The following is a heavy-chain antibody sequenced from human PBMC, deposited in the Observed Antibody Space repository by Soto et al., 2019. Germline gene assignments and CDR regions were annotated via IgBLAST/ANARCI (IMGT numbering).Heavy chain of an antibody. Sequence: GSLSLSCATSGLTFSNYAMSWVRQAPGGGLEWVSSMSGSSSTTYYADSVRGRFTISRDRSKDTLYLQMSSLRAEDTALYYCAKNQERELPRVIDFWGQGTLVTVSS. CDR2: MSGSSSTT. J-gene: IGHJ4*02. CDR3: AKNQERELPRVIDF. V-gene: IGHV3-23*01. D-gene: IGHD1-7*01. CDR1: GLTFSNYA.